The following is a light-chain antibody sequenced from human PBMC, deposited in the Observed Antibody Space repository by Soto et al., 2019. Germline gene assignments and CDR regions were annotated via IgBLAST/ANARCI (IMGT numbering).Light chain of an antibody. CDR1: QSVSSSY. J-gene: IGKJ1*01. Sequence: EIVLTQSPGTLSLSPGERATLSCRASQSVSSSYLAWYQQKPGQAPRLLIYGASSRATGIPDRFSGSGSGTDFTLTISRLEPEDFAVYYCQQYGSSPSTFCQGTKVDIK. CDR2: GAS. V-gene: IGKV3-20*01. CDR3: QQYGSSPST.